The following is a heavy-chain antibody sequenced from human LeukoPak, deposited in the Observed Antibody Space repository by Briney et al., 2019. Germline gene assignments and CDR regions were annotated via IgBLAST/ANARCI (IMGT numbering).Heavy chain of an antibody. Sequence: GGSMRLSCAASGFTFGSYAMSWVRQAPGKVLEWVSAISGSGGTTYYADSVKGRFTISRDNSKNTLYLQMNSLRVEDTAVYYCAKWDTYYDFWSADPWGQGTLVTVSS. CDR2: ISGSGGTT. CDR3: AKWDTYYDFWSADP. J-gene: IGHJ5*02. D-gene: IGHD3-3*01. CDR1: GFTFGSYA. V-gene: IGHV3-23*01.